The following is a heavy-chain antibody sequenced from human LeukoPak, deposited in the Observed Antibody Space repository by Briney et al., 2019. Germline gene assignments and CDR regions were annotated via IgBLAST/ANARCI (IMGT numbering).Heavy chain of an antibody. CDR2: ISGSGGST. Sequence: GGSLRLSCAASGFTFSSYGMSWVRQAPGKGLEWVSAISGSGGSTYYADSVKGRFTISRDNSKNTLYLYMNSLRAEDTALYYCAKDVGDYYDSSGPRWFDPWGQGTLVTVSS. V-gene: IGHV3-23*01. J-gene: IGHJ5*02. CDR3: AKDVGDYYDSSGPRWFDP. CDR1: GFTFSSYG. D-gene: IGHD3-22*01.